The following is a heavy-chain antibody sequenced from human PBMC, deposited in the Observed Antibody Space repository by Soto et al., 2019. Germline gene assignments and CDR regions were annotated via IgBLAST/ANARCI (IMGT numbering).Heavy chain of an antibody. Sequence: SETLSLTCTVSGGSISSSSYYWGWIRQPPGKGLEWIGSIYYSGSTYYNPSLKGRVTISVDTSKNQFSLKLSSVTAADTAVYYCARRWYYDILTGSGTFDYWGQGTLVTVSS. V-gene: IGHV4-39*01. CDR1: GGSISSSSYY. CDR3: ARRWYYDILTGSGTFDY. CDR2: IYYSGST. D-gene: IGHD3-9*01. J-gene: IGHJ4*02.